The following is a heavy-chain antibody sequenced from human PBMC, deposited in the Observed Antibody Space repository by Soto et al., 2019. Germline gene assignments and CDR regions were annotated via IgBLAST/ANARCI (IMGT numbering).Heavy chain of an antibody. Sequence: QVQLVESGGGVVQPGRSLRLSCAASGFTFSSYGMHWVRQAPGKGLEWVAVISYDGSNKYYADSVKGRFTISRDNSKNTLYLQMNSLRAEDTAVYYCAKVLGGFVTTVTIFDYWGQGTLVTVSS. CDR3: AKVLGGFVTTVTIFDY. D-gene: IGHD4-17*01. CDR1: GFTFSSYG. J-gene: IGHJ4*02. CDR2: ISYDGSNK. V-gene: IGHV3-30*18.